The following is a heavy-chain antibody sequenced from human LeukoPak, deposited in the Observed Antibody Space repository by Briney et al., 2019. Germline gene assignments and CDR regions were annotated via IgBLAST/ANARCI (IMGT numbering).Heavy chain of an antibody. CDR2: IYTSGST. CDR3: ASATFWSGYNFDY. Sequence: KPSETLSLTCTVSGGSISSGGYYWSWIRQPAGKGLEWIGRIYTSGSTNYNPSLKSRVTMSVDTSKNQFSLKLSSVTAADTAVYYCASATFWSGYNFDYWGQGTLVTVSS. CDR1: GGSISSGGYY. V-gene: IGHV4-61*02. D-gene: IGHD3-3*01. J-gene: IGHJ4*02.